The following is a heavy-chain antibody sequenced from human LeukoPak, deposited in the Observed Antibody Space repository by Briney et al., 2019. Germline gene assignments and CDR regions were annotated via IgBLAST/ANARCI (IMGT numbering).Heavy chain of an antibody. CDR3: ASWYYYGSGSYDY. Sequence: PPGGSLRLSCAASGFTFSSYGMHWVRQAPGKGLEWVAFIRYDGSNKYYADSVKGRFTISRDNSKNTLYLQMNSLRAEDTAVYYCASWYYYGSGSYDYWGQGTLVTVSS. V-gene: IGHV3-30*02. J-gene: IGHJ4*02. CDR2: IRYDGSNK. CDR1: GFTFSSYG. D-gene: IGHD3-10*01.